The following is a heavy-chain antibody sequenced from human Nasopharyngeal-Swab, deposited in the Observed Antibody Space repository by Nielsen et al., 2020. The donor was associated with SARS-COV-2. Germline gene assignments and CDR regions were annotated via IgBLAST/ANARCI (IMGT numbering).Heavy chain of an antibody. V-gene: IGHV4-59*12. D-gene: IGHD6-19*01. CDR2: IYYSGST. CDR1: GGSISSYY. CDR3: ARERTVAYFDY. Sequence: SETLSLTCTVSGGSISSYYWSWIRQPPGKGLEWIGYIYYSGSTNYNPSLKSRVTISVDTSKNQFSLKLSSVTAADTAVYYCARERTVAYFDYWGQGTLVTVSS. J-gene: IGHJ4*02.